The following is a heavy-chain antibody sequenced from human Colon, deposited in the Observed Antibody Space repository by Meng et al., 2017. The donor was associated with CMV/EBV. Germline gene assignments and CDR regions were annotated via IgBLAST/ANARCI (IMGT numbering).Heavy chain of an antibody. Sequence: QVQLVQSGVEVKKPGTSVNLSCKASGYTFTGYWMHWVRQAPGQGLEWMGRIKPSTGDTNYAQNFKGRVTVTRETSISTVYMEVNSLTSDDTAVYYCTREGFDYWGQGALVTVSS. CDR3: TREGFDY. CDR2: IKPSTGDT. J-gene: IGHJ4*02. V-gene: IGHV1-2*06. CDR1: GYTFTGYW.